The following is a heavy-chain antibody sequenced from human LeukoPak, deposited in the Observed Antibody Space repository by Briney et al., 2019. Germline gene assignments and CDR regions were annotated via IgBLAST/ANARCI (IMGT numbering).Heavy chain of an antibody. CDR3: ARHGNDFWSGYYSGNFDY. CDR1: GGSISSSSYY. V-gene: IGHV4-39*01. D-gene: IGHD3-3*01. J-gene: IGHJ4*02. CDR2: IYYSGST. Sequence: SETLSLTCTVSGGSISSSSYYWGWIRQPPGKGLEWIGSIYYSGSTYYNPSLKSRVTISVDTSKNQFSLKLSSVTAADTAVYYCARHGNDFWSGYYSGNFDYWGQGTQVTVSS.